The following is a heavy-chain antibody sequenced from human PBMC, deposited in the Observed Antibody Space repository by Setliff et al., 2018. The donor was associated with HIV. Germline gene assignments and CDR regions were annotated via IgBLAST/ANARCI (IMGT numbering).Heavy chain of an antibody. Sequence: SETLSLTCTVSGDSMNDYYWTWIRQPAGKALEWIGRININEDTYFKPSLRSRVTLSIDTSKNQFSLNLTSMTAADTAVYFCVRHGYYYDFIGIWGQGTVVTVSS. CDR1: GDSMNDYY. CDR2: ININEDT. V-gene: IGHV4-4*07. D-gene: IGHD3-22*01. J-gene: IGHJ3*02. CDR3: VRHGYYYDFIGI.